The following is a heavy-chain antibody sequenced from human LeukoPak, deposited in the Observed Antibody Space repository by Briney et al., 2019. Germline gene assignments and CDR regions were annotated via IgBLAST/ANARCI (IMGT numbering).Heavy chain of an antibody. J-gene: IGHJ6*02. Sequence: GGPLRLSCAASGFTFSSYAMHWVRQAPGKGLEWVAVISYDGSNKYYADSVKGRFTISRDNSKNTLYLQMNSLRAEDTAVYYCARGYCSSTSCYAPYYYGMDVWGQGTTVTVSS. CDR3: ARGYCSSTSCYAPYYYGMDV. V-gene: IGHV3-30-3*01. CDR2: ISYDGSNK. CDR1: GFTFSSYA. D-gene: IGHD2-2*01.